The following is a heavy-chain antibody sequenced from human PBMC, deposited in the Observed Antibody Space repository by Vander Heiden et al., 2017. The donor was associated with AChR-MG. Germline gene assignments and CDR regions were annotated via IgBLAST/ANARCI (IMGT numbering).Heavy chain of an antibody. CDR2: IYYSGST. Sequence: QVQLQESGPGLVKPSETLSLTCPVSGGSISSYYWSWIRQPPGKGLEWIGYIYYSGSTNYNPSLKSRVTISVDTSKNQFSLKLSSVTAADTAVYYCARFDGSGSYYNVMYFDYWGQGTLVTVSS. CDR1: GGSISSYY. D-gene: IGHD3-10*01. CDR3: ARFDGSGSYYNVMYFDY. V-gene: IGHV4-59*01. J-gene: IGHJ4*02.